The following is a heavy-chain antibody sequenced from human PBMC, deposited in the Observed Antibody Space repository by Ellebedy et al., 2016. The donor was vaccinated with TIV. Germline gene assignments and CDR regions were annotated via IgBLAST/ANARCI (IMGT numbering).Heavy chain of an antibody. CDR3: ARDMGRWLQFLAY. CDR1: GFAFNNYN. D-gene: IGHD5-24*01. Sequence: GGSLRFSCAASGFAFNNYNMIWVRQATGKGLEWISYISSDGITTDYADSVKGRFTISRDNAKASVYLQMNSLRAEDTAVYYCARDMGRWLQFLAYWGQGTLVTVSS. J-gene: IGHJ4*02. V-gene: IGHV3-48*03. CDR2: ISSDGITT.